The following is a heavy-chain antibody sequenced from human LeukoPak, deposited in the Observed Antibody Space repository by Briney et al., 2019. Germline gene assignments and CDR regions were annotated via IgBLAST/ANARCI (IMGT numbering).Heavy chain of an antibody. CDR1: GFTFSDYY. J-gene: IGHJ3*02. V-gene: IGHV3-23*01. Sequence: PGGSLRLSCAASGFTFSDYYMSWIRQAPGEGLEWVSAISGSGGSTYYADSVKGRFTISRDNSKNTLYLQMNSLRAEDTAVYYCAKRWVVVVPAATWDAFDIWGQGTMVTVSS. CDR3: AKRWVVVVPAATWDAFDI. D-gene: IGHD2-2*01. CDR2: ISGSGGST.